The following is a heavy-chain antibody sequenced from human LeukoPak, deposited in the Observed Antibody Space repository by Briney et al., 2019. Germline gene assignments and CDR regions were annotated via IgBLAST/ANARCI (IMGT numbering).Heavy chain of an antibody. D-gene: IGHD4-23*01. CDR2: ISWNSGTI. J-gene: IGHJ4*02. Sequence: PGGSLRLSCAASGFTFDDYAMHWVRQGPRKGLEWVSGISWNSGTIGYADSVKGRFTISRDNAKNSLYLQMNSLRAEDTALYFCAKGRASTVVTPGDYWGQGTLVTVSS. CDR3: AKGRASTVVTPGDY. CDR1: GFTFDDYA. V-gene: IGHV3-9*01.